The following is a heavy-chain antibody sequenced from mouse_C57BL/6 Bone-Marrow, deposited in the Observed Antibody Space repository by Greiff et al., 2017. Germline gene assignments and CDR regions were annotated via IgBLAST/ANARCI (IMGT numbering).Heavy chain of an antibody. Sequence: VQLQESGAELVRPGTSVKMSCKASGYTFTNYWIGWAKQRPGHGLEWIGDIYPGGGYPNYNEKFKGKATLTADKSSSTAYMQFSSLTSEDSAIYYCARYEEGDYFDYWGQGTTLTVSS. CDR3: ARYEEGDYFDY. D-gene: IGHD2-3*01. V-gene: IGHV1-63*01. CDR1: GYTFTNYW. CDR2: IYPGGGYP. J-gene: IGHJ2*01.